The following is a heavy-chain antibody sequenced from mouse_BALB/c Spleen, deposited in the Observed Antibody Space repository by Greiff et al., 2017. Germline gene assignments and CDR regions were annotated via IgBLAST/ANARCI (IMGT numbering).Heavy chain of an antibody. CDR3: ARRGIYGYDAMDY. CDR1: GYTFTSYV. CDR2: INPYNDGT. J-gene: IGHJ4*01. D-gene: IGHD1-1*02. Sequence: EVQLVESGPELVKPGASVKMSCKASGYTFTSYVMHWVKQKPGQGLEWIGYINPYNDGTKYNEKFKGKATLTSDKSSSTAYMELSSLTSEDSAVYYCARRGIYGYDAMDYWGQGTSVTVSS. V-gene: IGHV1-14*01.